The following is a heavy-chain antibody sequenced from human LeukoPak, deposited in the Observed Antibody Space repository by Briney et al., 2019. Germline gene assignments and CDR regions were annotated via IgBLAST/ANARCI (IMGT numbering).Heavy chain of an antibody. D-gene: IGHD4-11*01. J-gene: IGHJ4*02. CDR1: GFTVSRNY. CDR2: IYSGGST. CDR3: ARAPRNYGTLDY. V-gene: IGHV3-53*01. Sequence: GGSLRPSCAASGFTVSRNYISWVRQAPGKGLEWVSVIYSGGSTYYADSVKGRFTISRDNSKNTLYLQMNSLRAEDTAVYYCARAPRNYGTLDYWGQGTLVTVSS.